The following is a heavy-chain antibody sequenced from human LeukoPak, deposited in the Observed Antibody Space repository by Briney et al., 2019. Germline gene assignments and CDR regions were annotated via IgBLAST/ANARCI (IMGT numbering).Heavy chain of an antibody. D-gene: IGHD4-17*01. V-gene: IGHV3-30-3*01. CDR2: ISYDGSNK. Sequence: PGGSLRLSCAASGFTFSSYAMHWVRQAPGKGLEWVAVISYDGSNKYYADSVKGRFTISRDNSKNPLYLQMNSLRAEDTAVYYCARDDYGDYRNGGLFDYWGQGTLVTVSS. CDR3: ARDDYGDYRNGGLFDY. CDR1: GFTFSSYA. J-gene: IGHJ4*02.